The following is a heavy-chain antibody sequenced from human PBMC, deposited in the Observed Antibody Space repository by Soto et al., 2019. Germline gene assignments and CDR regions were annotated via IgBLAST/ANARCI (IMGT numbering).Heavy chain of an antibody. CDR1: GYTFTGYY. CDR3: ARDTRQEYCSGGSCYLNWFDP. J-gene: IGHJ5*02. D-gene: IGHD2-15*01. CDR2: INPNSGGT. V-gene: IGHV1-2*04. Sequence: ASVKVCCKASGYTFTGYYMHWVRQAPGQGLEWMGWINPNSGGTNYAQKFQGWVTMTRDTSISTAYMELSRLRSDDTAVYYCARDTRQEYCSGGSCYLNWFDPWGQGTRVTVSS.